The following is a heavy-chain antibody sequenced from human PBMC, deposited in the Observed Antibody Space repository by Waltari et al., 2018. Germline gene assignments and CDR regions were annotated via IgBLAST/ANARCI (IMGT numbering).Heavy chain of an antibody. Sequence: QVQLQQWGAGLLKPSETLSLTCAVYGGSFRGYYWSWIRQPPGKGLEWIGEINHSGSTNYNPSLKSRVTISVDTSKNQFSLKLSSVTAADTAVYYCATSYYDYVWGSYRPIDYWGQGTLVTVSS. V-gene: IGHV4-34*01. D-gene: IGHD3-16*02. CDR2: INHSGST. J-gene: IGHJ4*02. CDR1: GGSFRGYY. CDR3: ATSYYDYVWGSYRPIDY.